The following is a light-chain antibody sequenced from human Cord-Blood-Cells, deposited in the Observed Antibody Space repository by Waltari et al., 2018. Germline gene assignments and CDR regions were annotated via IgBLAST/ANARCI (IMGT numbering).Light chain of an antibody. V-gene: IGLV5-45*01. CDR2: YKSDSDK. CDR3: MIWHSSAWV. CDR1: SGIHVGTSR. Sequence: QAVLTQPASLSASPGASASLTCTLRSGIHVGTSRIYWYQQKPGSPPQYPLRYKSDSDKQQGSGVPSRFSGSKDASANAGILLISGLQSEDEADYYCMIWHSSAWVFGGGTKLTVL. J-gene: IGLJ3*02.